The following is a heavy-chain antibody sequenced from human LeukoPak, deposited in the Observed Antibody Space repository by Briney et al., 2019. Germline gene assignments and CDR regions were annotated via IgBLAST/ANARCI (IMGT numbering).Heavy chain of an antibody. Sequence: PETLSLTCTVSSGSISGYYWSWIRQPPGKGLECIGYIFYSGTTNYNPSLKSRVTISVDTSKNQFSLKLSSVTAADTAVYYCARSGTYGGFDYWGQGTLVTVSS. V-gene: IGHV4-59*01. CDR3: ARSGTYGGFDY. CDR1: SGSISGYY. J-gene: IGHJ4*02. D-gene: IGHD1-26*01. CDR2: IFYSGTT.